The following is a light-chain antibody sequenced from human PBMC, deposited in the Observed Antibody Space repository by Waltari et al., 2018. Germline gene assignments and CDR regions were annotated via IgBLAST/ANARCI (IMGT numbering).Light chain of an antibody. V-gene: IGLV2-8*01. Sequence: QSALTQPPSASGSPGQSVTISCTGTSSDVGGYNYVSWYQQHPGKAPKLIIHDVTKRPSGVPASVSGSKSDNTASLTVSGLQAEDEADYYCSSYGGSNNLVFGGGTKLTVL. CDR1: SSDVGGYNY. CDR3: SSYGGSNNLV. CDR2: DVT. J-gene: IGLJ2*01.